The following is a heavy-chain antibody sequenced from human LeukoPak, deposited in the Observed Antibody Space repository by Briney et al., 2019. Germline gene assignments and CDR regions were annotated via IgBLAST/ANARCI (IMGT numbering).Heavy chain of an antibody. CDR3: ARGPKTSFDY. Sequence: LSLTCTVAGGSISSYYWSWIRQPAGKGLEWISYISSNGSTIYYAASVKGRFTISRDSAKNSLYLQMNGLRAEDTAIYYCARGPKTSFDYWGQGTLVTVSS. CDR1: GGSISSYY. V-gene: IGHV3-11*04. J-gene: IGHJ4*02. CDR2: ISSNGSTI.